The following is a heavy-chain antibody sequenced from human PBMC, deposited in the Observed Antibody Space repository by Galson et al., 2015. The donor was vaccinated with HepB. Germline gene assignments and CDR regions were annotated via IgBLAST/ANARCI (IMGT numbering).Heavy chain of an antibody. V-gene: IGHV1-18*04. CDR3: ARVLLGSSGNNWFDP. CDR1: GYSFTSYW. Sequence: QSGAEVKKPGESLRISCKGSGYSFTSYWISWVRQAPGQGLEWMGWISAYNGNTNYAQKFQGRLTMTTDTSTSTVYMELRSLRSDDTAVYYCARVLLGSSGNNWFDPWGQGTLVTVSS. CDR2: ISAYNGNT. D-gene: IGHD6-19*01. J-gene: IGHJ5*02.